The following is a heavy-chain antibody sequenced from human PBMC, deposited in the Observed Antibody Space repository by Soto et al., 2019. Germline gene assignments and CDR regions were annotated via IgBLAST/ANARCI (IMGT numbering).Heavy chain of an antibody. CDR3: AKYVDDTGWNVPLDF. CDR1: GFTFRTYG. CDR2: ISNNGRDI. J-gene: IGHJ4*02. V-gene: IGHV3-30*18. Sequence: VQLVESGGGMFQPGTPQRLSCGASGFTFRTYGMHWVRQAPGKGLEWVAVISNNGRDIYYADSVKGRFAISRDNSRNMLFLQLNSLRDEDTAMYYCAKYVDDTGWNVPLDFWGQGTLVTVSS. D-gene: IGHD1-1*01.